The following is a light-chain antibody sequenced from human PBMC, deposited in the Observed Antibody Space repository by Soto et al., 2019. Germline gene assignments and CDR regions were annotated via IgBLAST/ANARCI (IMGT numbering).Light chain of an antibody. J-gene: IGLJ1*01. V-gene: IGLV1-40*01. CDR2: GNN. CDR3: QSYDNNLSARYV. CDR1: SSNIGANYD. Sequence: QSVLTQPPSVSGAPGQTVTISCTGSSSNIGANYDVHWYQQRPGTAPKLLIFGNNNRPSGVPDRFSGSKSGTSASLAITGLQAEDEGDYYCQSYDNNLSARYVSGTGTKVTVL.